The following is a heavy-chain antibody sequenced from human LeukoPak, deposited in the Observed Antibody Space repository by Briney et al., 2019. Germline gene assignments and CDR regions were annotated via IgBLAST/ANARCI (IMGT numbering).Heavy chain of an antibody. D-gene: IGHD3-10*01. CDR1: GFTFSSSW. J-gene: IGHJ4*02. V-gene: IGHV3-7*01. CDR2: IKKDGSEK. Sequence: LPGGSLRLSCAASGFTFSSSWMSWVRQAPGKGLEWVANIKKDGSEKYYVDSVKGRFTISRDNAKNSLYLQMDSLRAEDTAVYYCARDLLLACWGQGTLVTVSS. CDR3: ARDLLLAC.